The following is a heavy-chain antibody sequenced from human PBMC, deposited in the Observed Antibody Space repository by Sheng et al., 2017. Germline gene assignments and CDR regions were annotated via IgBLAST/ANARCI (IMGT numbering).Heavy chain of an antibody. CDR3: ARDLSGRYAFDI. CDR1: GFTFSSYA. V-gene: IGHV3-30*04. J-gene: IGHJ3*02. D-gene: IGHD3-3*01. CDR2: ISYDGSNK. Sequence: QVQLVESGGGVVQPGRSLRLSCAASGFTFSSYAMHWVRQAPGKGLEWVAVISYDGSNKYYADSVKGRFTISRDNSKSTLYLQMNSLRAEDTAVYYCARDLSGRYAFDIWGQGTMVTVSS.